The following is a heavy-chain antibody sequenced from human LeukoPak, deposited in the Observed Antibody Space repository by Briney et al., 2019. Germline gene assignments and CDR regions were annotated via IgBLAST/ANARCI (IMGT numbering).Heavy chain of an antibody. CDR1: GITFSSYE. J-gene: IGHJ4*02. CDR3: ARALYCGGDCYLFDY. CDR2: ISTSGSTI. V-gene: IGHV3-48*03. Sequence: PPGGSLRLSCVVSGITFSSYEMNWVRQAPGKGLEWVSYISTSGSTIYYADSVKGRFTISRDNAKNSLYLQMNGLRAEDTAIYYCARALYCGGDCYLFDYWGQGTLVTVSS. D-gene: IGHD2-21*02.